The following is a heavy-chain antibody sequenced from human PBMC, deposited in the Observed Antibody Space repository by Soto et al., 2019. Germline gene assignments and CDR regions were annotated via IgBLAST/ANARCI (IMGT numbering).Heavy chain of an antibody. Sequence: LXLSCSASRFICDDFTMHWVRLLPGKGLQCVSYINWDGRITMYADSVKGRFTISRDNTNSHLYLQMNSLGSDDTALYYCAKDEGAAVESPGDWGQGTLVTVSS. CDR1: RFICDDFT. D-gene: IGHD6-13*01. CDR2: INWDGRIT. J-gene: IGHJ1*01. V-gene: IGHV3-43*01. CDR3: AKDEGAAVESPGD.